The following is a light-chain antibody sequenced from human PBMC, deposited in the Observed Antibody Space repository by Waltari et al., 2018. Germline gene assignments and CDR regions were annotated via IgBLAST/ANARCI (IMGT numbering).Light chain of an antibody. CDR2: KAS. CDR1: QSISSW. CDR3: QQYNSYSTWT. Sequence: DIQMTQSPSTLSASVVDRVTIPCRASQSISSWLAWYQQKPGKAPKLLIYKASSLESGVPSRFSGSGSGTEFTLTISSLQPDDFATYYCQQYNSYSTWTFGQGTKVEIK. V-gene: IGKV1-5*03. J-gene: IGKJ1*01.